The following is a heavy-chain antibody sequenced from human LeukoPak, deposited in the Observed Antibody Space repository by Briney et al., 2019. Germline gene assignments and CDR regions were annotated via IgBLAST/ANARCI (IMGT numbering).Heavy chain of an antibody. CDR1: GFTFDDYG. CDR2: INWNGGST. CDR3: ARDREGTTSPFFDY. J-gene: IGHJ4*02. Sequence: GGSLRLSCVASGFTFDDYGMSWVRQNPGKGLEWISSINWNGGSTAYADSVKGRFTISRDNAKNSLYLQVNSLGAGDTAFYHCARDREGTTSPFFDYWGQGALVTVSS. V-gene: IGHV3-20*01. D-gene: IGHD2/OR15-2a*01.